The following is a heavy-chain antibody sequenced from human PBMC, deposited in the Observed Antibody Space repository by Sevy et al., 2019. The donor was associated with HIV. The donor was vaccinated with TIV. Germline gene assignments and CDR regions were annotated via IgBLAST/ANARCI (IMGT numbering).Heavy chain of an antibody. CDR1: GFAFTNYYA. D-gene: IGHD4-17*01. V-gene: IGHV3-30-3*01. Sequence: GGSLRLSCTASGFAFTNYYAMHWVRQAPGKGLEWVALISNDGSDKFYADAVKGRFTITRDNFKNTLYLQMNGLTTADTAVYYCARPRANYVDHYFFYAMDVWGQGTTVTVSS. CDR2: ISNDGSDK. CDR3: ARPRANYVDHYFFYAMDV. J-gene: IGHJ6*02.